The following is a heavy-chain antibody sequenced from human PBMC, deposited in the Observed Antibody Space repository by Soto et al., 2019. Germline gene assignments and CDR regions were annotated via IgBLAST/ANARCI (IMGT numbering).Heavy chain of an antibody. CDR3: AIHTLIRDPSGFHYPCYFHY. CDR1: GGSISSYY. Sequence: SETLSLTCTVSGGSISSYYWSWIRQPPGKGLEWIGYIYYSGSTNYSPSLKSRLTMSVDTSKNQFSLKLSSVTAADTAVYYCAIHTLIRDPSGFHYPCYFHYWGQGTPVTVSS. J-gene: IGHJ4*02. D-gene: IGHD3-22*01. V-gene: IGHV4-59*08. CDR2: IYYSGST.